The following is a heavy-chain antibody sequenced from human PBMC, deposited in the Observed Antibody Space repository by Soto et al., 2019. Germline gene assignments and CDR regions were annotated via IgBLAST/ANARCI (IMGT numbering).Heavy chain of an antibody. CDR2: MSPNSGNT. Sequence: ASVKVSCKASGYTFSHYDINWVRQATGQGLEWMGRMSPNSGNTRYAQKFQGRVTMTRDTPISTAYMELSSLRSEDTAVYYCARDLGYCSGDTCYLEIWGQGTMVTVSS. CDR3: ARDLGYCSGDTCYLEI. V-gene: IGHV1-8*01. CDR1: GYTFSHYD. D-gene: IGHD2-15*01. J-gene: IGHJ3*02.